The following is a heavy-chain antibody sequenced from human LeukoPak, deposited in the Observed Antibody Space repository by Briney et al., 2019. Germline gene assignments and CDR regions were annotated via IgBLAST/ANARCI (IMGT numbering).Heavy chain of an antibody. CDR3: ARGNAVKDRSFDY. CDR2: IYTSGST. V-gene: IGHV4-61*02. J-gene: IGHJ4*02. CDR1: GGSISSGSYY. D-gene: IGHD4-23*01. Sequence: SETLSLTCTVSGGSISSGSYYWSWIRQPAGKGLERIGRIYTSGSTNYNPSLKSRVTISVDTSKNQFSLKLSSVTAADTAVYYCARGNAVKDRSFDYWGQGTLVTVSS.